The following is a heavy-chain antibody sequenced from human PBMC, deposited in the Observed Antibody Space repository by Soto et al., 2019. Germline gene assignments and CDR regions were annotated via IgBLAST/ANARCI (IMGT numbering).Heavy chain of an antibody. V-gene: IGHV4-59*01. CDR1: GGSISSYY. CDR3: ARIGGRSDYFDY. D-gene: IGHD3-16*01. CDR2: IYYSGST. Sequence: SETLSLTCTVSGGSISSYYWSWIRQPPGKGLEWIGYIYYSGSTNYNPSLKSRVTISVDTSKNQFSLKLSSVTAADMAVYYCARIGGRSDYFDYWGQGTLVTVSS. J-gene: IGHJ4*02.